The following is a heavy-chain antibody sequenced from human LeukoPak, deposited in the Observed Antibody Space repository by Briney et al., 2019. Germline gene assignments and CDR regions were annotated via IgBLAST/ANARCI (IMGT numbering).Heavy chain of an antibody. CDR3: ARDQCSGGSCYENPWFDP. J-gene: IGHJ5*02. Sequence: SVKVSCKASGGTFSSYAISWVRQAPGQGLEWMGGINPIFGTANYAQKFQGRVTITADESTSTAYMELSSLRSEDTAVYYCARDQCSGGSCYENPWFDPWGQGTLVTVSS. CDR2: INPIFGTA. V-gene: IGHV1-69*13. CDR1: GGTFSSYA. D-gene: IGHD2-15*01.